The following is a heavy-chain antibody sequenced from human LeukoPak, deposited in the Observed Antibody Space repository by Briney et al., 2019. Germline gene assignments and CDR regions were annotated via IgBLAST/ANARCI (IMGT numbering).Heavy chain of an antibody. CDR2: IKADGSGT. V-gene: IGHV3-43*02. CDR3: ATWAFYHNLDV. J-gene: IGHJ6*02. D-gene: IGHD2/OR15-2a*01. Sequence: GGSLRLSCAASGFTIGLYAMYWVRQGLGRGAERVSVIKADGSGTLYADSVSGRFTSSREDSKVSLYLQMNSLTSEDTVLYYCATWAFYHNLDVWGQGTTVIVSS. CDR1: GFTIGLYA.